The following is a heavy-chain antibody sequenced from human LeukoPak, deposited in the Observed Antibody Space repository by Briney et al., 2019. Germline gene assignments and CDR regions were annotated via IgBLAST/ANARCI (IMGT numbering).Heavy chain of an antibody. J-gene: IGHJ5*02. CDR3: VRGVGGDSRFDP. Sequence: GGSLRLSRAASGFTFSSYWMHWVRQAPGKGLVWVSRINSDGSSTRYADSVKGRFTISRDNAKNTLYLQMNSLRAEDTAVYYCVRGVGGDSRFDPWGQGTLVTVSS. CDR2: INSDGSST. D-gene: IGHD1-26*01. V-gene: IGHV3-74*01. CDR1: GFTFSSYW.